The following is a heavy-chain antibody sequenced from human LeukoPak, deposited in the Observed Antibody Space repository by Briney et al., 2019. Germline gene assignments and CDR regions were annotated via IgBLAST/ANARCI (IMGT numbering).Heavy chain of an antibody. CDR3: AKGSYSSGWANRY. D-gene: IGHD6-25*01. J-gene: IGHJ4*02. Sequence: GGSLRLSCAASGFTFSSYAMSWVRQAPGKGLEWVSAISGSGAGTYYADSVRGRFTISRDNSKNTLYLQMNSLRADDTAVYYCAKGSYSSGWANRYWGQGTLVTVSS. CDR2: ISGSGAGT. CDR1: GFTFSSYA. V-gene: IGHV3-23*01.